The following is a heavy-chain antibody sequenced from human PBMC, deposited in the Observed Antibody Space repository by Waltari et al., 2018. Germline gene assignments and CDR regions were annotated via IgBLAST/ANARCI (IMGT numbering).Heavy chain of an antibody. CDR2: MNPNTGKT. V-gene: IGHV1-8*01. CDR3: TRGPLDSPFDS. D-gene: IGHD2-2*03. J-gene: IGHJ4*02. CDR1: GYTFTSYD. Sequence: QVQLVQSGAGVKKPGASVKVSCKASGYTFTSYDLNWVRQVTGQGLEWMGWMNPNTGKTGYAQNFQGRVTMTRNTSFSTAYMELSTLTSRDTAVYYCTRGPLDSPFDSWGQGTLVTVSS.